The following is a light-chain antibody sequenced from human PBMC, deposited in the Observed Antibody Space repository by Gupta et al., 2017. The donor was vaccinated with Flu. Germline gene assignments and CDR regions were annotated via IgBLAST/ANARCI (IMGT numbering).Light chain of an antibody. CDR3: QQYPLLT. CDR1: QSVSSSY. J-gene: IGKJ4*01. CDR2: GAS. V-gene: IGKV3-20*01. Sequence: VLTQSPGTLSLSPGGRATLSCRASQSVSSSYIAWYQQKPVQAPRLLIYGASSRAPGILDRFSSSASVTDFTPTIRSLESENFEGYYCQQYPLLTFGGGTKVEMK.